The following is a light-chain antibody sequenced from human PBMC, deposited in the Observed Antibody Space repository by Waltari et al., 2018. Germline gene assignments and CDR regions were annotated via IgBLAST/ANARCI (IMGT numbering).Light chain of an antibody. CDR1: QSVSRA. CDR3: QHYVSIPVT. CDR2: GAS. V-gene: IGKV3-20*01. J-gene: IGKJ1*01. Sequence: EIVLTQSPGTLSLSPGERATLSCRASQSVSRALACYQQNPGQAPRLLIYGASNRATGIPDRFSGSGSGTDFSLIISRLEPEDFAVYYCQHYVSIPVTFGQGTKVEIK.